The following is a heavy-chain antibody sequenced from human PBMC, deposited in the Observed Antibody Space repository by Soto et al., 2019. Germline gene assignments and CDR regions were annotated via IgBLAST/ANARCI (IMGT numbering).Heavy chain of an antibody. CDR3: ARRPDFRDHGWFDP. CDR1: GGSIISTFYY. CDR2: IHYSGET. D-gene: IGHD4-17*01. J-gene: IGHJ5*02. Sequence: SETLSLTCTVSGGSIISTFYYWGWLRQPPGRGLEWIANIHYSGETHYSPSLKSRVAISVDTSKSQFSLTLNSVTAADTAVYYCARRPDFRDHGWFDPWGQGILVTVSS. V-gene: IGHV4-39*01.